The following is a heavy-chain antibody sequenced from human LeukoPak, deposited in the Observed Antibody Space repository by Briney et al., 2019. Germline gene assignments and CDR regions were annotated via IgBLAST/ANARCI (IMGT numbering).Heavy chain of an antibody. CDR2: INPSGGSR. V-gene: IGHV1-46*01. D-gene: IGHD2-2*01. J-gene: IGHJ5*02. CDR3: ARDAGSSTICQAGGNWFDP. CDR1: GYTFTGYY. Sequence: ASVKVSCKASGYTFTGYYMHWVRQAPGQGLEWMGTINPSGGSRSYAQKFQGRVTMTRDTSTSTVYMELSSLRSEDTAVYFCARDAGSSTICQAGGNWFDPWGQGTLVIVS.